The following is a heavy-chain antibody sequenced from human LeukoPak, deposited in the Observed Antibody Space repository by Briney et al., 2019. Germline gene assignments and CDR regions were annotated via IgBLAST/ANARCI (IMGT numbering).Heavy chain of an antibody. J-gene: IGHJ4*02. CDR3: ARDRILDYYDSSGLIDY. CDR2: ISSSSYI. V-gene: IGHV3-21*01. Sequence: GGSLRLSCAASGFTFSSYSMNWVRQAPGKGLEWVSSISSSSYIYYADSVKGRFTISRDNAKNSLYLQMNSLRAEDTAVYYCARDRILDYYDSSGLIDYWGQGTLVTVSS. D-gene: IGHD3-22*01. CDR1: GFTFSSYS.